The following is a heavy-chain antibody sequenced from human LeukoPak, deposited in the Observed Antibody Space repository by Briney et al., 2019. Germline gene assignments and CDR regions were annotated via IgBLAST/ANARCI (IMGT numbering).Heavy chain of an antibody. D-gene: IGHD6-19*01. CDR3: ARVGSSGWYGPYY. CDR1: GFTFSSYS. Sequence: GGSLRLSCAASGFTFSSYSMSWVRQAPGKGLEWVAVISSDGGSKYYADSVKGRFTISRDSSKNTLYLQMNSLRAEDTSVYYCARVGSSGWYGPYYWGQGTLVTVSS. CDR2: ISSDGGSK. V-gene: IGHV3-30-3*01. J-gene: IGHJ4*02.